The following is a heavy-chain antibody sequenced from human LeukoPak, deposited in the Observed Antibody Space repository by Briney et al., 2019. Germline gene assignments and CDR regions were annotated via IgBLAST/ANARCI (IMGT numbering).Heavy chain of an antibody. V-gene: IGHV3-23*01. Sequence: GGSLRLSCAASGFTFSSYEMNWVRQAPGKGLEWVSAISGGGEITQYADSVKGRFTISRDNSKNTLYLQMNSLRAEDTAVYYCARESLEMSTTYPPDYWGQGTLVTVSS. CDR3: ARESLEMSTTYPPDY. J-gene: IGHJ4*02. CDR2: ISGGGEIT. D-gene: IGHD5-24*01. CDR1: GFTFSSYE.